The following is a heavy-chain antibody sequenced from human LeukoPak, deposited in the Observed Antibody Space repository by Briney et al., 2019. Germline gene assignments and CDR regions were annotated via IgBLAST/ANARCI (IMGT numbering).Heavy chain of an antibody. Sequence: SETLSLTCAVYGGSFSGYYWSWIRQPPGKGLEWIGEINHSGSTNYNPSLKSRVTISVDTSKNQFSLKLSSVTAADTAVYYRARGLRLVVPAANNWFDPWGQGTLVTVSS. V-gene: IGHV4-34*01. D-gene: IGHD2-2*01. J-gene: IGHJ5*02. CDR1: GGSFSGYY. CDR3: ARGLRLVVPAANNWFDP. CDR2: INHSGST.